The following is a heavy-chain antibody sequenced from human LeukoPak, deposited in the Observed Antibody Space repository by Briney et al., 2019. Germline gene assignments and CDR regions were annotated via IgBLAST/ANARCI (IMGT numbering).Heavy chain of an antibody. CDR3: ARDDHSGCYSRGFDY. D-gene: IGHD1-26*01. V-gene: IGHV1-46*03. CDR2: INPSGGST. CDR1: GYTFTSYY. Sequence: ASVKVSCKASGYTFTSYYMHWVRQAPGQGLEWMGIINPSGGSTSYAQKFQGRVTMTRDTSTSTVYMELSSLRSEDTAVYYCARDDHSGCYSRGFDYWGQGILVTVSS. J-gene: IGHJ4*02.